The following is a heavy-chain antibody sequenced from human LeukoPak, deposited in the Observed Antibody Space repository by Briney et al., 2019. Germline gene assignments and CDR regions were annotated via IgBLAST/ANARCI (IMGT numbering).Heavy chain of an antibody. D-gene: IGHD3-22*01. CDR1: GFTFSSYG. CDR2: ISYDGSNK. CDR3: AKEHSSGYYYGPYDAFDI. V-gene: IGHV3-30*18. J-gene: IGHJ3*02. Sequence: GGSLRLSCAASGFTFSSYGMHCGRQAPGTGLEWVAGISYDGSNKYYADSVKGRFTISRDNSKNTLYLKMNSLRAEDTAVYYCAKEHSSGYYYGPYDAFDIWGQGTMVTVSS.